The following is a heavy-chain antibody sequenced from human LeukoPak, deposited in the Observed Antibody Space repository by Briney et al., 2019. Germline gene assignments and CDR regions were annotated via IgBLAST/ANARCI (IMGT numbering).Heavy chain of an antibody. V-gene: IGHV3-33*06. CDR3: AKDRAGELRLGELSLFFDF. CDR1: GFTFSSYD. J-gene: IGHJ4*02. CDR2: IWYDGSNK. Sequence: GVSLRLSCAASGFTFSSYDMHWVPQAPGKGLERVAVIWYDGSNKDYADSVRGRFNIPRDNSKNTVYLQMNSLRTEDTAVYYCAKDRAGELRLGELSLFFDFWGQGTLVTVSS. D-gene: IGHD3-16*02.